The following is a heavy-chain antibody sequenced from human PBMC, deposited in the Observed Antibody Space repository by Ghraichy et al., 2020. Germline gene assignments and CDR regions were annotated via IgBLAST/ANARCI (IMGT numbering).Heavy chain of an antibody. CDR3: ARTSEMATIQEDY. CDR1: GGTFSSYA. CDR2: IIPIFGTA. D-gene: IGHD5-24*01. J-gene: IGHJ4*02. V-gene: IGHV1-69*13. Sequence: SVKVSCKASGGTFSSYAISWVRQAPGQGLEWMGGIIPIFGTANYAQKFQGRVTITADESTSTAYMELSSLRSEDTAVYYCARTSEMATIQEDYWGQGTLVTVSS.